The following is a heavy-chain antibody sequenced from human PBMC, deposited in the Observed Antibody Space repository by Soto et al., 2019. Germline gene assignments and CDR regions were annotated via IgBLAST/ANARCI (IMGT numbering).Heavy chain of an antibody. CDR2: INAGYGNT. CDR1: GYTFSSYA. CDR3: ARDTGDGTFDF. Sequence: GASVKVSCKASGYTFSSYAMHWVRQAPGQRLEWMGWINAGYGNTKSSQKFQDRVTISRDTSASTAYMELTSLRSGDTAVYYCARDTGDGTFDFWGQGTLVTVS. V-gene: IGHV1-3*01. D-gene: IGHD7-27*01. J-gene: IGHJ4*02.